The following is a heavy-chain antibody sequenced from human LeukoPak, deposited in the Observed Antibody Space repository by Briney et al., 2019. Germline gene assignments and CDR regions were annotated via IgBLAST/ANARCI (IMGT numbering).Heavy chain of an antibody. Sequence: GGSLRLSCAASGFAFSNHWMHWVRQVPGKGLVSVSRIHIDENRKTYADSVKGRFTISRDNAKNTLYLQMNSLGVEDTAVYYCVRGSSDWNGMDVWGQGTTVTVSS. V-gene: IGHV3-74*01. J-gene: IGHJ6*02. CDR3: VRGSSDWNGMDV. CDR2: IHIDENRK. D-gene: IGHD6-19*01. CDR1: GFAFSNHW.